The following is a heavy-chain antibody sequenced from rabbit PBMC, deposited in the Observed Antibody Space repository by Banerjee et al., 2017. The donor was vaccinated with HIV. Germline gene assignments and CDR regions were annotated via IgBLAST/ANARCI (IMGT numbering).Heavy chain of an antibody. D-gene: IGHD4-2*01. CDR1: GFSFSANDW. Sequence: QEQLVESGGGLVQPEGSLKLSCTASGFSFSANDWICWVRQAPGKGLQWIACINAGSDNPAYSTSWRSGCFIFRTASSTAITLMISMTAAASTTYFFSRDVPYVIAGNYSLWGPGTLVTVS. V-gene: IGHV1S45*01. CDR3: SRDVPYVIAGNYSL. J-gene: IGHJ6*01. CDR2: INAGSDNPA.